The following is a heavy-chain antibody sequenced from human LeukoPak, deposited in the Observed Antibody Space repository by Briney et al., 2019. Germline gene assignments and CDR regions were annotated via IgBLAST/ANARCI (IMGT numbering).Heavy chain of an antibody. J-gene: IGHJ3*02. CDR3: ARPQWELRWYEAFDI. CDR2: IKQDGSEK. V-gene: IGHV3-7*01. D-gene: IGHD1-26*01. CDR1: GFTFSSYW. Sequence: PGGSLRLSCAASGFTFSSYWMSWVRQAPGKGLEWVANIKQDGSEKYYVDSVKGRFTISRDNAKNSLYLQMNSLRAEDTAVYYCARPQWELRWYEAFDIWGQGTMVTVSS.